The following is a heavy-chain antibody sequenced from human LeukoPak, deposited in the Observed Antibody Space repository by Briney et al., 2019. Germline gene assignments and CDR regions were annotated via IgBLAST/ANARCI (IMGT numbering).Heavy chain of an antibody. CDR2: IYYSGST. CDR1: GGSISSSSYY. Sequence: SETLSLTCTVSGGSISSSSYYWGWIRQPPGKGLEWIGSIYYSGSTYYNPSLKSRVTISVDTSKNQFSLKLSSVTAADTAVYYCARHTFSYGSGTFDYWGQGTLVTVSS. CDR3: ARHTFSYGSGTFDY. J-gene: IGHJ4*02. V-gene: IGHV4-39*01. D-gene: IGHD3-10*01.